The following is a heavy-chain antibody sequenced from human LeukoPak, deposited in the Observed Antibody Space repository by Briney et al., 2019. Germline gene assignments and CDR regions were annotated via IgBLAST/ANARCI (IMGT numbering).Heavy chain of an antibody. J-gene: IGHJ4*02. CDR2: IYYSGIT. V-gene: IGHV4-59*01. CDR1: GGSISSYY. D-gene: IGHD5-18*01. CDR3: ARAPTAMGAYFDY. Sequence: PSETLSLTCTVSGGSISSYYWSWIRQPPGKGLEWIGYIYYSGITNYNPSLKSRVTISVDTSKNQFSLKLSSVTAADTAVYYCARAPTAMGAYFDYWGQGTLVTVSS.